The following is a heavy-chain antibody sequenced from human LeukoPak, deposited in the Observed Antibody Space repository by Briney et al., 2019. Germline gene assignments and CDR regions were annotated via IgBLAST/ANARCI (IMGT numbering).Heavy chain of an antibody. Sequence: PGGSLRLSCAASGFSVSSNHMNWVRQAPGKGLEWVSVIYSGGKTFYADSVKGRFTISRDNSENTLYLQMNSLRAEDTAVYYCARSYSSSPLGYWCQGTLVIVSS. J-gene: IGHJ4*02. D-gene: IGHD6-13*01. CDR3: ARSYSSSPLGY. V-gene: IGHV3-53*01. CDR2: IYSGGKT. CDR1: GFSVSSNH.